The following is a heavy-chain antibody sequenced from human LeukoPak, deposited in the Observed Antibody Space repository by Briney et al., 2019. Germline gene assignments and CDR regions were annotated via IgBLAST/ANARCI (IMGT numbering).Heavy chain of an antibody. Sequence: GGSLRLSCAASGLTFNNYALSWVRQAPGKGLEWVSMIGGGGGITWYADSVKGRFTISRDNSKNTVYLQMISLRAEDTALYYCARSRWTHLPDFWGQGTLVTVSS. CDR1: GLTFNNYA. V-gene: IGHV3-23*01. CDR2: IGGGGGIT. D-gene: IGHD5-18*01. J-gene: IGHJ4*02. CDR3: ARSRWTHLPDF.